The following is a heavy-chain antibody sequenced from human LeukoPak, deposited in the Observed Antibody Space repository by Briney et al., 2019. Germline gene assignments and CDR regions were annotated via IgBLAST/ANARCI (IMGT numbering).Heavy chain of an antibody. J-gene: IGHJ4*02. D-gene: IGHD3-22*01. Sequence: PSETLSLTCTVSGGSISSSSYYWGWIRQPPGKGLEWIGSIYYSGSTYYNPSLKSRVTMSVDTSKNQFSLKLSSVTAADTAVYYCARAGIAMIVVVAIKSLRWGQGTLVTVSS. CDR3: ARAGIAMIVVVAIKSLR. CDR2: IYYSGST. CDR1: GGSISSSSYY. V-gene: IGHV4-39*07.